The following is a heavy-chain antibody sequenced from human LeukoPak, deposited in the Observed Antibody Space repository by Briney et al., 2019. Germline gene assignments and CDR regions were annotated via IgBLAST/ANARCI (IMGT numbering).Heavy chain of an antibody. V-gene: IGHV1-46*01. D-gene: IGHD2-15*01. CDR2: INPSGGST. CDR3: ARDRCSGGSCYSHYYMDV. CDR1: GYTFTSYY. J-gene: IGHJ6*03. Sequence: ASVKVSCKASGYTFTSYYMHWVRQAPGQGLEWMGIINPSGGSTSYAQKFQGRVTMTRDMSTSTVYMELSSLRSEDTAVYYCARDRCSGGSCYSHYYMDVWGKGTTVTVSS.